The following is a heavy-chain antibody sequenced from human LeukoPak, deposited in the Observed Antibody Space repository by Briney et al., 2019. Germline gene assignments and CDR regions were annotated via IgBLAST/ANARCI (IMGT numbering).Heavy chain of an antibody. D-gene: IGHD3-22*01. J-gene: IGHJ4*02. V-gene: IGHV3-7*01. CDR1: GFTFSRYW. CDR3: ANLPDSYDSSVFWNDY. CDR2: IKQDESEK. Sequence: PGGSLRLSCAASGFTFSRYWMSWVRRAPGRGLEWVANIKQDESEKYYVDSVKGRFTISRDNTKNALYLQMNSLSAEDTAFYYCANLPDSYDSSVFWNDYWGQGTLVTVSS.